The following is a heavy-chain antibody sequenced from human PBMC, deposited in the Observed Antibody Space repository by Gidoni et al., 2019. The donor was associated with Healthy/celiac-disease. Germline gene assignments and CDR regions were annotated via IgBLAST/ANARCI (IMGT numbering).Heavy chain of an antibody. V-gene: IGHV3-33*01. CDR2: IWYDGSNK. CDR3: AREPYSSSWLDYYYYGMDV. Sequence: QVQLVESGGGVVQPGRSLRLSCAAYGVTSSRYGMPWVRQAPGKGLEWVAVIWYDGSNKYYADSVKGRFTISRDNSKNTLYLQMNSLRAEDTAVYYCAREPYSSSWLDYYYYGMDVWGQGTTVTVSS. D-gene: IGHD6-13*01. J-gene: IGHJ6*02. CDR1: GVTSSRYG.